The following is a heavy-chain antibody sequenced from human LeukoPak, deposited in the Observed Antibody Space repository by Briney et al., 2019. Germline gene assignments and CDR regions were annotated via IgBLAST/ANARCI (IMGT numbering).Heavy chain of an antibody. D-gene: IGHD3-22*01. V-gene: IGHV3-30*02. J-gene: IGHJ4*02. CDR3: AKALIYDSSGYYY. CDR1: GFTFSSYG. Sequence: GGSLRLSCAASGFTFSSYGMHWVRQAPGKGLEWVAFIRYDESNKYYADSVKGRFTISRDNSKNTLYLQMNSLRAEDTAVYYCAKALIYDSSGYYYWGQGTLVTVSS. CDR2: IRYDESNK.